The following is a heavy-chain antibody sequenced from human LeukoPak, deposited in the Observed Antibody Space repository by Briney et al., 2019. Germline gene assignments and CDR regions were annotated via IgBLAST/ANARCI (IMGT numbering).Heavy chain of an antibody. V-gene: IGHV1-3*01. Sequence: ASVKVSCKASGYTFTSYAMHWVRQAPGQGLEWMGWISAYNGNTNYAQKFQGRVTITADESTSTAYMELSSLRSEDTAVYYCARSAGGVTISGVIPQFDYYYYYYMDVWGKGTTVTVSS. J-gene: IGHJ6*03. D-gene: IGHD3-3*01. CDR3: ARSAGGVTISGVIPQFDYYYYYYMDV. CDR1: GYTFTSYA. CDR2: ISAYNGNT.